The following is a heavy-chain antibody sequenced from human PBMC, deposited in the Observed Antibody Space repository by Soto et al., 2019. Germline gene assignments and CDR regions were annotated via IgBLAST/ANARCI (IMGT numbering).Heavy chain of an antibody. J-gene: IGHJ6*02. D-gene: IGHD5-12*01. CDR3: ARERVIVATILYYYGIDV. CDR1: GYTFNSYY. V-gene: IGHV1-46*02. CDR2: INPSGGST. Sequence: QVQLVQSGAEVKKTGASVKVSCKASGYTFNSYYMHWVRQAPVQGLATMGIINPSGGSTSYAQKFQGRVTMTRDTSTSTVYMELSSLRSEDTAVYYCARERVIVATILYYYGIDVWGQGTTVTVSS.